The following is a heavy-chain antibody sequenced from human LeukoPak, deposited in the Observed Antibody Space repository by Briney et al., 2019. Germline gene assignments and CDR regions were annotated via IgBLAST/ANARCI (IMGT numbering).Heavy chain of an antibody. J-gene: IGHJ3*02. CDR1: GYRFSTYW. Sequence: GESLKISCKGSGYRFSTYWIGWVRQMPGKGLERMGIIYPDDSDIKYSPSFQGQVTISVDVSINTAYLHWSSLKASDTAMYYCARRKSSANYYVEAFDIWGQGTMVTVSS. V-gene: IGHV5-51*01. CDR3: ARRKSSANYYVEAFDI. D-gene: IGHD1-26*01. CDR2: IYPDDSDI.